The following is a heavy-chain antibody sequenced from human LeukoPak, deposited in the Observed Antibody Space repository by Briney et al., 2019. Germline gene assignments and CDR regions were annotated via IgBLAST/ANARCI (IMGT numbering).Heavy chain of an antibody. V-gene: IGHV3-21*01. CDR3: ARGYYDFWSGLGDYYYYMDV. D-gene: IGHD3-3*01. Sequence: PGGSLRLSCAASGFTFSSYSMNWVRQAPGMGLEWVSSISSSSSYIYYADSVKGRFTISRDNAKNSLYLQMNSLRAEDTAVYYCARGYYDFWSGLGDYYYYMDVWGKGTTVTVSS. J-gene: IGHJ6*03. CDR1: GFTFSSYS. CDR2: ISSSSSYI.